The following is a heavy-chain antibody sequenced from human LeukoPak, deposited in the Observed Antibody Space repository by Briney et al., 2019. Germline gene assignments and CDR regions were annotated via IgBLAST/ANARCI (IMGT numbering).Heavy chain of an antibody. D-gene: IGHD6-19*01. CDR2: ISADGSEK. J-gene: IGHJ3*02. CDR3: ARDAPYSGGCCAFDI. Sequence: GGSLRLSCVGSGFTFSSDALHWLRQAPGKGLEWVAVISADGSEKYYADSVKGRFTMSRDNSKNTLFLQMNSLRTEDTAVYYCARDAPYSGGCCAFDIWGQGTTVTVSS. V-gene: IGHV3-30-3*01. CDR1: GFTFSSDA.